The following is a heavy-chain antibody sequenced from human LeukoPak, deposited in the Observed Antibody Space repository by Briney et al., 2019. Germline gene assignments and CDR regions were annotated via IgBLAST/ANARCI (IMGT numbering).Heavy chain of an antibody. J-gene: IGHJ4*02. V-gene: IGHV3-30*18. CDR3: AKLDHDYVWGGRDF. D-gene: IGHD3-16*01. Sequence: GGSLRLSCAASGFTFRSYGMHWVRQAPGKGLEWVAVISPDVTNKFYADSVQGRFTISRDNSNNTLSLQMNSLRVEDTAVYYCAKLDHDYVWGGRDFWGQGTLGTVSS. CDR2: ISPDVTNK. CDR1: GFTFRSYG.